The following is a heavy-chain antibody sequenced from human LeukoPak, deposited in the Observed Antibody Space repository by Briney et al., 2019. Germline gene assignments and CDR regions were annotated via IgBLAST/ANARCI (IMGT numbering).Heavy chain of an antibody. CDR3: AKDGRYYYDSSGYYYDY. J-gene: IGHJ4*02. CDR1: GFIFDDYA. V-gene: IGHV3-9*01. CDR2: ITWNSGSS. D-gene: IGHD3-22*01. Sequence: GGSLRLSCAASGFIFDDYAMHWVRQAPGKGLEWVSGITWNSGSSVYADPVKGRFTISRDNAKNSLYLQMNSLRAEDTALYYCAKDGRYYYDSSGYYYDYWGQGTLVTVSS.